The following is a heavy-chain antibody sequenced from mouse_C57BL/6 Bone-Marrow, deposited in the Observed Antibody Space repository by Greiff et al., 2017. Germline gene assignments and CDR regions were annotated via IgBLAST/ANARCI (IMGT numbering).Heavy chain of an antibody. CDR1: GFTFSDFY. Sequence: EVKLVESGGGLVQSGRSLRLSCATSGFTFSDFYMEWVRQAPGKGLEWIAASRNKANDYTTEYSESVKGRFIVSRDTSQSILYLQMNALRAEDTAIYYCARADVGLLGAMDYWGQGTSVTVSS. J-gene: IGHJ4*01. CDR2: SRNKANDYTT. CDR3: ARADVGLLGAMDY. V-gene: IGHV7-1*01. D-gene: IGHD2-10*01.